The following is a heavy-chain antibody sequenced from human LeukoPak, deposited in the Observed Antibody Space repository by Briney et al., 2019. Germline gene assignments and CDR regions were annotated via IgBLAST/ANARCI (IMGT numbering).Heavy chain of an antibody. Sequence: PGGSLRLSCAASGLSFSSYAMTWVRQAPGKGLECISAISGSAGTTYYADSVKGRFTISRDNSKSTLYLQMSSLRAEDTAVYYCASGDSYCGGDCYSLRGDAFDIWGQGTMVTVSS. CDR3: ASGDSYCGGDCYSLRGDAFDI. CDR1: GLSFSSYA. D-gene: IGHD2-21*02. CDR2: ISGSAGTT. V-gene: IGHV3-23*01. J-gene: IGHJ3*02.